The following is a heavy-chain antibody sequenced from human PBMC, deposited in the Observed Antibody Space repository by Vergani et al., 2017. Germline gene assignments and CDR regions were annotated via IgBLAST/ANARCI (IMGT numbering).Heavy chain of an antibody. J-gene: IGHJ3*02. CDR3: ASRGSYEDAFDI. V-gene: IGHV5-51*03. Sequence: EVMLVQSGAEVKKPGESLKISCKGSGYSFTSYWIGWVRHMPGKGLEWMWTIYPGDSDTRYSLSFQGQVTISADKFISTAYLQWSSLKASDTAMYYCASRGSYEDAFDIWGQGTMVTVSS. CDR2: IYPGDSDT. CDR1: GYSFTSYW. D-gene: IGHD1-26*01.